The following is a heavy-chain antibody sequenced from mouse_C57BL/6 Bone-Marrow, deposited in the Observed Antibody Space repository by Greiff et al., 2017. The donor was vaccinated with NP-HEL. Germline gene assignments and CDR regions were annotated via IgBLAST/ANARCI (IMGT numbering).Heavy chain of an antibody. V-gene: IGHV1-81*01. Sequence: VQVVESGAELARPGASVKLSCKASGYTFTSYGISWVKQRTGQGLEWIGEIYPRSGNTYYNEKFKGKATLTADKSSSTAYMELRSLTSEDSAVYFCAREGAYYSNYVWGQGTSVTVSS. D-gene: IGHD2-5*01. J-gene: IGHJ4*01. CDR3: AREGAYYSNYV. CDR1: GYTFTSYG. CDR2: IYPRSGNT.